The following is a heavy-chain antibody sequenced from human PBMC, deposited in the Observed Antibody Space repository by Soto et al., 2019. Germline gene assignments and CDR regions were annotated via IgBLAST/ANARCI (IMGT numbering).Heavy chain of an antibody. CDR3: ARELDPYYGGNSLSLDY. CDR2: IIPMFGTT. CDR1: GGSFSTYG. D-gene: IGHD4-17*01. V-gene: IGHV1-69*13. Sequence: QVQLMQSGAEVKKPGSSVKVSCEASGGSFSTYGMNWVRLAPGQGLEWLGGIIPMFGTTNYAQKFQGRVTITADESTNTVYMELNYLRSEATAMYYCARELDPYYGGNSLSLDYWGQGTLVTVSS. J-gene: IGHJ4*02.